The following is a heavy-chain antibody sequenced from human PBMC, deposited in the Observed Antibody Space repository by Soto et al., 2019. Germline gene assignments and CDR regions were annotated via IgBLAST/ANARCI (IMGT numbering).Heavy chain of an antibody. J-gene: IGHJ5*02. CDR2: IYYSGST. CDR1: GGSISSYY. CDR3: ARGGLYGDYNWFDP. V-gene: IGHV4-59*01. D-gene: IGHD4-17*01. Sequence: QVQLQESGPGLVKPSETLSLTCTVSGGSISSYYWSWIRQPPGKGLEWIGYIYYSGSTNYNPSLKSRVTISVDTSKNQFSLKLSSVTAADTAVYYCARGGLYGDYNWFDPWGQGTLVTVSS.